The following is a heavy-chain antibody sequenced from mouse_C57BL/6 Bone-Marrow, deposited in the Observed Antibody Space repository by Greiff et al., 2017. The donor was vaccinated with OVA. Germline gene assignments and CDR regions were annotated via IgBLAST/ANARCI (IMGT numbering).Heavy chain of an antibody. J-gene: IGHJ2*01. CDR3: ARILLGRYFDY. Sequence: EVQRVESGPGLVKPSQSLSLTCSVTGYSITSGYYWNWIRQFPGNKLEWMGYISYDGSNNYNPSLKNRISITRDTSKNQFFLKLNSVTTEDTATYYCARILLGRYFDYWGQGTTLTVSS. D-gene: IGHD4-1*01. CDR1: GYSITSGYY. V-gene: IGHV3-6*01. CDR2: ISYDGSN.